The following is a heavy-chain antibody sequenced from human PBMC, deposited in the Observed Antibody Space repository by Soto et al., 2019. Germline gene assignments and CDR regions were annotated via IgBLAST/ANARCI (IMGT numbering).Heavy chain of an antibody. CDR3: ARGNRSYFDY. Sequence: GGSLRLSCAASGFTFSSYSINWVRQAPWKGLEWVSSISSSSSYIYYADSVKGRFTISRDNDKNSLYLQMNSLRAEDTAVYYCARGNRSYFDYGGDGTLVKVSS. J-gene: IGHJ4*01. CDR1: GFTFSSYS. CDR2: ISSSSSYI. D-gene: IGHD1-1*01. V-gene: IGHV3-21*01.